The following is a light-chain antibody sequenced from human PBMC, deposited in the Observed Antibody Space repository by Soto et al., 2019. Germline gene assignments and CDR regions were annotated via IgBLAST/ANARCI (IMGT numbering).Light chain of an antibody. J-gene: IGLJ1*01. CDR3: AAWDDSLNGYV. V-gene: IGLV1-44*01. Sequence: QSALTQPPSASGTPGQRVTISCSGSSSNIGSNTVNWYQQLSGTAPKLLIYRDNQRPSGVPDRFSGSKSGTSASLAISGLQSEDEADYYCAAWDDSLNGYVFGTGTQLTVL. CDR2: RDN. CDR1: SSNIGSNT.